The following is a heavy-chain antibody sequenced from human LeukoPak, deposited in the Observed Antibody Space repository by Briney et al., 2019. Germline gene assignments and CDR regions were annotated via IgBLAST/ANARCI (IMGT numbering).Heavy chain of an antibody. CDR3: AIEFDSYGYGCFDY. D-gene: IGHD5-18*01. CDR2: IWYDGSNK. CDR1: GFTFSSYG. J-gene: IGHJ4*02. V-gene: IGHV3-33*01. Sequence: QPGGSLRLSCAASGFTFSSYGMHWVRQAPGKGLEWVAVIWYDGSNKYYADSVKGRFTISRDNSKNTLYLQMSSLRAEDTAVYYCAIEFDSYGYGCFDYWGQGTLVTVSS.